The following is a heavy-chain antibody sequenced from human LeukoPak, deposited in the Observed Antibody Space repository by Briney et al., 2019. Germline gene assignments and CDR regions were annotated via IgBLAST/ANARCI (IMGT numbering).Heavy chain of an antibody. Sequence: GGSLRLSCAASGFTFSSYAMSWVRQAPGKGLEWVSAISGSGGSTYYADSVKGRFTISRDNSKNTLYLQMNSLRAEDTAVYYCAGMTGSSSWYDNYFDYWGQGTLVTVSS. V-gene: IGHV3-23*01. CDR2: ISGSGGST. J-gene: IGHJ4*02. CDR1: GFTFSSYA. CDR3: AGMTGSSSWYDNYFDY. D-gene: IGHD6-13*01.